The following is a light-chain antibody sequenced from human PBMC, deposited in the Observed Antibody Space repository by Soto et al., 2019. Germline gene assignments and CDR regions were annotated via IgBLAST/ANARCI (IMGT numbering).Light chain of an antibody. CDR3: QQYYSYPVN. Sequence: AIRMTQSPSSLSASTGDRVTITCRASHGISSYLAWYQQKPGKAPKLRIYAASTFQSGVPSRFSGSGSGTDFTLTISCLQSEDFATYYCQQYYSYPVNFGPGTKVDIK. V-gene: IGKV1-8*01. J-gene: IGKJ3*01. CDR2: AAS. CDR1: HGISSY.